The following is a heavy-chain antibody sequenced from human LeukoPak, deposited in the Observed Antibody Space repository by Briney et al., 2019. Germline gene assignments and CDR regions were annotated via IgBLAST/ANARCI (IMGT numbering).Heavy chain of an antibody. CDR1: GYTFTGHY. D-gene: IGHD1-7*01. CDR2: ISLTSGDT. V-gene: IGHV1-2*02. J-gene: IGHJ4*02. CDR3: VRDGLKWNYDY. Sequence: ASVKVSCKASGYTFTGHYMYWVRQAPGQGFEWMGWISLTSGDTTYAQKFQGRVTMTRDSSISTAYMELSRLRSDDTAVYFCVRDGLKWNYDYWGQGTLVAVSS.